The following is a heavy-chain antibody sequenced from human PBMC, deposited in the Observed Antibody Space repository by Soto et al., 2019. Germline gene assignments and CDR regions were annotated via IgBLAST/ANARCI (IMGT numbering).Heavy chain of an antibody. CDR2: IRSKAYGGTT. V-gene: IGHV3-49*03. CDR3: TRDFVAGTPHYYYGMDV. D-gene: IGHD6-19*01. CDR1: GFTFGDYA. Sequence: PGGSLRLSCTASGFTFGDYAMSWFRQAPGKGLEWVGFIRSKAYGGTTEYAASVKGRFTISRDDSKSIAYLQMNSLKTEDTAVYYCTRDFVAGTPHYYYGMDVWGQGATVTVSS. J-gene: IGHJ6*02.